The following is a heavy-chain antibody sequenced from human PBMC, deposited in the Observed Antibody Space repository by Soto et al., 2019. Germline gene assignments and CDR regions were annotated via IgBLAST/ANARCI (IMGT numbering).Heavy chain of an antibody. D-gene: IGHD5-12*01. CDR3: ARGTSGYDWILSSYYGMDV. CDR1: GYTFTSYD. CDR2: MNPNSGNT. Sequence: QVQLVQSGAEVKKPGASVKVSCKASGYTFTSYDINWVRQATGQGLEWMGWMNPNSGNTGYAQKFQGRVTMTRNSSISTAYMELSSLRSEDTAVYYGARGTSGYDWILSSYYGMDVWGQGTTVTVSS. V-gene: IGHV1-8*01. J-gene: IGHJ6*02.